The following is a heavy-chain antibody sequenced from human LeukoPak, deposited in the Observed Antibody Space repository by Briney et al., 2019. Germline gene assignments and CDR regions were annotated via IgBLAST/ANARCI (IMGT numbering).Heavy chain of an antibody. CDR1: EFTFSNYV. CDR3: ARDTDTVTTILDY. J-gene: IGHJ4*02. CDR2: IRQSGDIT. V-gene: IGHV3-23*01. D-gene: IGHD4-17*01. Sequence: GGSLRLSCAASEFTFSNYVMNWVRQAPGKGLEWVSSIRQSGDITYYADSVKGRFTISRDNAKNTLYLQMNSLRAEDTAVYYCARDTDTVTTILDYWGQGTLVTVSS.